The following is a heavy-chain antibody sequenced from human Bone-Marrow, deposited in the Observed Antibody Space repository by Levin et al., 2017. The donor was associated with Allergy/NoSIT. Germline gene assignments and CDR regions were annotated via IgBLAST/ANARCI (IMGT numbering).Heavy chain of an antibody. V-gene: IGHV2-70*04. D-gene: IGHD4-17*01. CDR2: IDWDDDK. Sequence: SGPTLVKPTQTLTLTCSFSGFSLSTTGVRVSWIRQPPGKALEWLARIDWDDDKFYSASLETRLTISKDTSKNQVVLTMTNMDPVDAATYYCARMAFGDSYFDYWGQGTPVTVSS. CDR1: GFSLSTTGVR. J-gene: IGHJ4*02. CDR3: ARMAFGDSYFDY.